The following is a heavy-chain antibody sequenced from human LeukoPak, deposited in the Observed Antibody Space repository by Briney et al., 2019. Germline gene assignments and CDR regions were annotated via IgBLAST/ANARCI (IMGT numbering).Heavy chain of an antibody. Sequence: SETLSLTCAVYGGSFSGYYWSWIRQPPGKGREWIGEINHSGSTNYNPSLKSRVTISVDTSKNQFSLKLRSVTDEDTAVYYCARGRMGPGDFVVVQGTYGYGMDVWGQGTTVTVSS. CDR1: GGSFSGYY. V-gene: IGHV4-34*01. D-gene: IGHD2-2*01. CDR2: INHSGST. J-gene: IGHJ6*02. CDR3: ARGRMGPGDFVVVQGTYGYGMDV.